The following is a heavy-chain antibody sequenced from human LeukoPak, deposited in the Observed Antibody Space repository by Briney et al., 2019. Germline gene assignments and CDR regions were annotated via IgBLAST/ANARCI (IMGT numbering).Heavy chain of an antibody. CDR2: IYNSGNT. Sequence: SETLSLTCTVSGYSISSGNYWGWIRQPPGKGLEWIGSIYNSGNTYYNPSLKSRVTISVDTSKNQFSLKLSSVTAADTAVYYCARDKDADWGFDAFDIWGQGTMVTVSS. J-gene: IGHJ3*02. D-gene: IGHD3-16*01. CDR3: ARDKDADWGFDAFDI. V-gene: IGHV4-38-2*02. CDR1: GYSISSGNY.